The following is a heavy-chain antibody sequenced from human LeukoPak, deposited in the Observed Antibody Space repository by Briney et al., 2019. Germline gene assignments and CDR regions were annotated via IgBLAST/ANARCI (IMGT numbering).Heavy chain of an antibody. Sequence: PSETLSLTCTVSDGSISSSSYYWGWIRQPPGKGLEWIGSIYNSGSTYCNPSLKSRVTISVDTSQNQFSLKLSSVTAADTAVYYCARRGSGSYSYWGQGTLVTVSS. CDR1: DGSISSSSYY. CDR2: IYNSGST. J-gene: IGHJ4*02. V-gene: IGHV4-39*01. CDR3: ARRGSGSYSY. D-gene: IGHD3-10*01.